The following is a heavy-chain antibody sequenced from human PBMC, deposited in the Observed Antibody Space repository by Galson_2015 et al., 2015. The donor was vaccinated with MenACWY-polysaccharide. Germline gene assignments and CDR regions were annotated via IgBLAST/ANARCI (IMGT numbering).Heavy chain of an antibody. CDR1: GGSVSSLTDY. V-gene: IGHV4-61*01. Sequence: SETLSLTCTVSGGSVSSLTDYWSWLRQSPGKGLEWIGYMSSNGRANRNPSLTSRVTISIDTSKNQFSLRLNSVTAADTTIYFCAREPTYSGSFGWFDSWGQGTLVTVSP. D-gene: IGHD1-26*01. CDR2: MSSNGRA. J-gene: IGHJ5*01. CDR3: AREPTYSGSFGWFDS.